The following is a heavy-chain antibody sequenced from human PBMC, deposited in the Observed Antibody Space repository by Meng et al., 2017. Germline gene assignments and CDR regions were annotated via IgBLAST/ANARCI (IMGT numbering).Heavy chain of an antibody. CDR1: GFTFSSYA. V-gene: IGHV3-23*01. CDR2: ISGSGGST. Sequence: GESLKISCAASGFTFSSYAMSWVRQAPGKGLEWVSAISGSGGSTYYADSVKGRFTISRDNSKNTLYLQMNSLRAEDMAVYYCAKVGATMVRGVIMGNYFDYWGQGTLVTVSS. J-gene: IGHJ4*02. D-gene: IGHD3-10*01. CDR3: AKVGATMVRGVIMGNYFDY.